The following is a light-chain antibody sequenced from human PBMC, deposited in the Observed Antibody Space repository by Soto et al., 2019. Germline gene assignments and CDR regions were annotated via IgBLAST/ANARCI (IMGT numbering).Light chain of an antibody. Sequence: ALTQPASVSGSPGQSITISCTGTSSDVGGYNYVSWYQQHPGKAPKLMIYDVSNRPSGVSNRFSGSKSGNTASLTISGLQAEDEADYYCSSYSSSSTLYVFGTGTKLTVL. V-gene: IGLV2-14*01. CDR3: SSYSSSSTLYV. J-gene: IGLJ1*01. CDR2: DVS. CDR1: SSDVGGYNY.